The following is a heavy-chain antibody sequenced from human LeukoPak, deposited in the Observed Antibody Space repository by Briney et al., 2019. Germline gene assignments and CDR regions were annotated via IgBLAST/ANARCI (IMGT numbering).Heavy chain of an antibody. CDR2: INPSGGST. J-gene: IGHJ6*03. CDR3: ARGPDIVVVPAATYYYYYMDV. D-gene: IGHD2-2*01. Sequence: VASVKVSCKASGYTFTGYYMHWVRQAPGQGLEWMGIINPSGGSTSYAQKFQGRVTMTRDTSTSTVYMELSSLRSEDTAVYYCARGPDIVVVPAATYYYYYMDVWGKGTTVTVSS. CDR1: GYTFTGYY. V-gene: IGHV1-46*03.